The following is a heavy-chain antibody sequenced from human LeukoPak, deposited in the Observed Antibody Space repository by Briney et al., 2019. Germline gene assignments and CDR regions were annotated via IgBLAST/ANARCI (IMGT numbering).Heavy chain of an antibody. J-gene: IGHJ5*02. CDR2: IYYSGYT. CDR3: ARGGYYGSGNDFRFDP. CDR1: GGSISSYY. Sequence: SETLSLTCTVSGGSISSYYWSWIRQPPGKGLEWIGYIYYSGYTNYDPSLKSRVTISVDTSKNQFSLKLSSVTAADTAVYYCARGGYYGSGNDFRFDPWGQGTLVTVSS. D-gene: IGHD3-10*01. V-gene: IGHV4-59*01.